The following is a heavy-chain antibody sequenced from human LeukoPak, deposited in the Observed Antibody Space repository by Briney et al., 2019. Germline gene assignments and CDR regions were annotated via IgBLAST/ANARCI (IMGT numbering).Heavy chain of an antibody. Sequence: TETLSLTCTVSGGSINSGSYYWGWIRQPPGKGLEWIGSIYYSGSTYYNPSLKSRVTISVDTSKNQFSLKLSSVTAADTAVYYCARRPYYGDYGYFDLWGRGTLVTVSS. CDR1: GGSINSGSYY. V-gene: IGHV4-39*01. J-gene: IGHJ2*01. D-gene: IGHD4-17*01. CDR3: ARRPYYGDYGYFDL. CDR2: IYYSGST.